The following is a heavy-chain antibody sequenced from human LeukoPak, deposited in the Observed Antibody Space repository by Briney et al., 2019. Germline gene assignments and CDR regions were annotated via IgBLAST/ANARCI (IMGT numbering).Heavy chain of an antibody. CDR3: ARERALGYYYDSS. CDR1: GFTFSGYS. Sequence: GGSLRLSCAASGFTFSGYSMNWVRQAPGKGLEWVSSISSSSSYIYYADSVKGRFTISRDNAKNSLYLQMNSLRAEDTAVYYCARERALGYYYDSSWGQGTLVTVSS. CDR2: ISSSSSYI. D-gene: IGHD3-22*01. V-gene: IGHV3-21*01. J-gene: IGHJ4*02.